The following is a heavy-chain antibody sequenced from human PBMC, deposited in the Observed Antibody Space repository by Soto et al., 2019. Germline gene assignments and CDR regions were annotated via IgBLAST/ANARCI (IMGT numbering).Heavy chain of an antibody. D-gene: IGHD3-10*01. CDR3: ATLSYYNSYSGFDF. J-gene: IGHJ4*02. CDR1: GYIFSNYW. V-gene: IGHV5-51*01. Sequence: GESLKISCKGSGYIFSNYWIGWVRQMPGKGLEWMGIIYAGDSDTKYRPSFQGQVTISADKSISTAYLHWSSLEASDTAIYYCATLSYYNSYSGFDFWAQGTLVTVSS. CDR2: IYAGDSDT.